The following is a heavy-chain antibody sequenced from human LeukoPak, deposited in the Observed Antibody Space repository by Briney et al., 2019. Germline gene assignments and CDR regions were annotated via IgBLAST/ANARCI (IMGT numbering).Heavy chain of an antibody. D-gene: IGHD3-10*01. CDR3: TTNGLLWFGELLLGAFDI. CDR1: GFTFSNAW. J-gene: IGHJ3*02. V-gene: IGHV3-15*01. Sequence: GGSLRLSCAASGFTFSNAWMSWVRQAPGKGLEWVGRIKSKTDGGTTDYAAPVKGRFTSSRDDSKNALYLQMNSLKTEDTAVYYCTTNGLLWFGELLLGAFDIWGQATMVTVSS. CDR2: IKSKTDGGTT.